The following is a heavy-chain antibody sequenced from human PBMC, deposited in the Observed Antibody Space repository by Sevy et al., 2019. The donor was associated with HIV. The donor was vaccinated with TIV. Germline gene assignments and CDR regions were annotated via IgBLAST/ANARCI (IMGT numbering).Heavy chain of an antibody. V-gene: IGHV1-69*13. Sequence: ASVKVSCKASGGTFSSYAISWVRQAPGQGLEWMGRIIPIFGTANYAQKFQGRVTITADESTSTAYMELSSLRSEDTAVYYCARTPITTGTTFFDYWGQGTLVTVSS. CDR1: GGTFSSYA. CDR2: IIPIFGTA. D-gene: IGHD1-1*01. CDR3: ARTPITTGTTFFDY. J-gene: IGHJ4*02.